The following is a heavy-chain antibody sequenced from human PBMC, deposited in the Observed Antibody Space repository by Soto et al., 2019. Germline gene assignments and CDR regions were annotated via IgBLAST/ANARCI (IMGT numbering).Heavy chain of an antibody. V-gene: IGHV3-33*01. J-gene: IGHJ6*02. CDR3: ARSDKYYDILTGRYYYYGMDV. CDR1: GFTFSSYG. Sequence: GGSLRLSCAASGFTFSSYGMHWVRQAPGKGLEWVAVIWYDGSNKYYADFVKGRFTISRDNSKNTLYLQMNSLRAEDTAVYYCARSDKYYDILTGRYYYYGMDVWGQGTTVTVSS. D-gene: IGHD3-9*01. CDR2: IWYDGSNK.